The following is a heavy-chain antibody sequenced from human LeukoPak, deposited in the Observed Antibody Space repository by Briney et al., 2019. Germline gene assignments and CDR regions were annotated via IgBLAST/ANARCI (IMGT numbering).Heavy chain of an antibody. J-gene: IGHJ4*02. CDR1: GGSISSSSHY. V-gene: IGHV4-39*07. CDR3: AREDTGGLDY. D-gene: IGHD2-8*02. CDR2: IYYSGST. Sequence: SETLSLTCSVSGGSISSSSHYWDWIRQPPGEGLEWIGSIYYSGSTYYNPSLKSRVTISVDTSKNQFSLKLISVTAADTAVYYCAREDTGGLDYWGQGTLVTVSS.